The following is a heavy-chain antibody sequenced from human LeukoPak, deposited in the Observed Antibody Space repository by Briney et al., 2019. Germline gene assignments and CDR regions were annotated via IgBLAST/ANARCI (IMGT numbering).Heavy chain of an antibody. CDR3: ARDPGVVTPGY. V-gene: IGHV4-38-2*02. D-gene: IGHD3-3*01. CDR2: IYHSGST. CDR1: GYSISSGYY. Sequence: SETLSLTCTVSGYSISSGYYWGWIRQPPGKGLEWIGSIYHSGSTYYNPSLKSRVTISVDTSKNQFSLKLSSVTAADTAVYYCARDPGVVTPGYWGQGTLVTVSS. J-gene: IGHJ4*02.